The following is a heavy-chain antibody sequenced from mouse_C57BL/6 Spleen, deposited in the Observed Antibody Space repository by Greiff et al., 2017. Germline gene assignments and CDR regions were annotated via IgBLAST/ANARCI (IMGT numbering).Heavy chain of an antibody. D-gene: IGHD1-1*01. CDR1: GFNIKDDY. CDR2: FDPEDGET. V-gene: IGHV14-2*01. CDR3: AWVYYYGSGCFDV. J-gene: IGHJ1*03. Sequence: VHVKQSGAELVKPGASVKLSCTASGFNIKDDYMHWVKQRTEQGLEWIGRFDPEDGETKYAPKFQGKATITADTSSNTAYLQLSSLTSEDTAVYACAWVYYYGSGCFDVWGTGTTVTVSS.